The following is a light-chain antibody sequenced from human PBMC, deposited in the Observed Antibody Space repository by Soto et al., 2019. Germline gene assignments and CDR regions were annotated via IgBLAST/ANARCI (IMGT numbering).Light chain of an antibody. Sequence: EIVLTQSPGTLSLSPGERATLSCRASQSVTSSYLSWYQQKPGQAPRLLIYGASSRATGIPDRFSGSGSGTDFTLTISRLEPEDVEVYYCQQYGTSPLTFGGGTKVEI. CDR2: GAS. J-gene: IGKJ4*01. CDR1: QSVTSSY. CDR3: QQYGTSPLT. V-gene: IGKV3-20*01.